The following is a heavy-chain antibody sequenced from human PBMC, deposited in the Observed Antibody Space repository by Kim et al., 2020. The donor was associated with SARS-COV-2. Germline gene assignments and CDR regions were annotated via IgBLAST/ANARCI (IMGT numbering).Heavy chain of an antibody. Sequence: ASVKVSCKASGYTFTSYGITWVRQAPGQGLEWMGWISAYNGNTNYAQNLQGRVTMTTDTSTSTAYMELRSLRSDDTAVYYCARAGLIVVRGLPDYWGQGTLVTVSS. D-gene: IGHD3-22*01. V-gene: IGHV1-18*01. J-gene: IGHJ4*02. CDR3: ARAGLIVVRGLPDY. CDR1: GYTFTSYG. CDR2: ISAYNGNT.